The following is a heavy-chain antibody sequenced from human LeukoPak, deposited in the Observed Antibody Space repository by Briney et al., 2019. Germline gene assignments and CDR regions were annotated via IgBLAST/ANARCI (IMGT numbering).Heavy chain of an antibody. CDR1: GFTFSSYA. CDR2: ISGSGGIT. Sequence: GGSLRLSCAASGFTFSSYAMNWVRQAPGRGLEWVTTISGSGGITYYADSVKGRFTISRDNSKNTLYLQMSSLRAEDTADYFCAKGYYDILTGLQYWGQGTLVTVSS. V-gene: IGHV3-23*01. J-gene: IGHJ4*02. CDR3: AKGYYDILTGLQY. D-gene: IGHD3-9*01.